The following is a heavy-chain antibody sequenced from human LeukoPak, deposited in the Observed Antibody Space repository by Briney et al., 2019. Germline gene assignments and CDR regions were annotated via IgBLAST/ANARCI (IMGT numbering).Heavy chain of an antibody. J-gene: IGHJ6*04. Sequence: NPGGSLRLSCAASRFTFSSYSMNWVRQAPGKGLEWVSSINSDSSHIYYADSVKGRFTISRDNAKNSLYLQMNSLRAEDTAVYYCAELGITMIGGVWGKGTTVTISS. V-gene: IGHV3-21*01. CDR2: INSDSSHI. CDR1: RFTFSSYS. CDR3: AELGITMIGGV. D-gene: IGHD3-10*02.